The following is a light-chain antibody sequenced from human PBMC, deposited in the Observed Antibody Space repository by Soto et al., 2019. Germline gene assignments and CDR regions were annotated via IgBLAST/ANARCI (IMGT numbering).Light chain of an antibody. CDR3: SSYAGHNWVV. V-gene: IGLV2-8*01. Sequence: QSVLTQPPTASGSPGQSVTISCTGTSSDVGGYNFVSWYQQHPGKVPKLMIYEVSPRPSGVPDRCAGSKSGNAASLPVSGLPAEDEADYYCSSYAGHNWVVFGGGTKLTVL. CDR2: EVS. CDR1: SSDVGGYNF. J-gene: IGLJ2*01.